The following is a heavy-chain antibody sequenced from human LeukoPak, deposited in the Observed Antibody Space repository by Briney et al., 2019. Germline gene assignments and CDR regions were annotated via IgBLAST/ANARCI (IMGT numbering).Heavy chain of an antibody. D-gene: IGHD2-15*01. J-gene: IGHJ5*02. V-gene: IGHV1-8*01. Sequence: ASVKVSCKASGYTFTSYDINWVRQATGQGLEWMGWMNPNSGNTGYAQKFQGRVTMTRNTSISTAYMELSSLRSEDTAVYYCASSCSGGSCYSYWFDPWGRGTLVTVSS. CDR1: GYTFTSYD. CDR2: MNPNSGNT. CDR3: ASSCSGGSCYSYWFDP.